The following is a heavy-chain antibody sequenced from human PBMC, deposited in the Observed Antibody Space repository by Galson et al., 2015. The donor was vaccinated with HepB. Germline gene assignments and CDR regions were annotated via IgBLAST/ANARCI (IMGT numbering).Heavy chain of an antibody. Sequence: SVKVSCKASGYTFTSYDINWVRQATGQGLEWMGWMNPNSGNTGYAQKFQGRATMTRNTSISTAYMELSSLRSEDTAVYYCARVPTVAATNYYYYMDVWGKGTTVTVPS. J-gene: IGHJ6*03. D-gene: IGHD6-19*01. V-gene: IGHV1-8*01. CDR3: ARVPTVAATNYYYYMDV. CDR1: GYTFTSYD. CDR2: MNPNSGNT.